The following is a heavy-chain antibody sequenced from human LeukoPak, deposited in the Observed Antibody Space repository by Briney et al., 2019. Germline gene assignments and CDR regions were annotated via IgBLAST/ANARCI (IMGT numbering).Heavy chain of an antibody. V-gene: IGHV1-18*01. J-gene: IGHJ4*02. CDR3: ASHYDFWSGYYY. CDR1: GYTFTSYG. CDR2: ISAYNGNT. Sequence: ASVKVSCKASGYTFTSYGISWVRQAPGQGLEWMGWISAYNGNTNFAQKLQGRVTMTTDTSTSTAYMELRSLRSDDTAVYYCASHYDFWSGYYYWGQGTLATVSS. D-gene: IGHD3-3*01.